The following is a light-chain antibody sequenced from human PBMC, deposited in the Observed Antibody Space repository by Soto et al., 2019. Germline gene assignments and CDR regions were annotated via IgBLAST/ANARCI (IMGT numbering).Light chain of an antibody. J-gene: IGKJ1*01. CDR3: QQYNNWLWT. CDR1: QRVSSN. Sequence: EIVMTQSPATLSVSPGERATLSCRASQRVSSNLAWYQQKPGQAPRLLIYGASTRATGIPARFSGSGSGTEFTLTITSLQSEEFAVYYCQQYNNWLWTFGQGTKVEIK. V-gene: IGKV3-15*01. CDR2: GAS.